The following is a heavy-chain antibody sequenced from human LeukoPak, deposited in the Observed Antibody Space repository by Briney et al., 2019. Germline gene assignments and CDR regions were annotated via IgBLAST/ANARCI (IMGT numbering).Heavy chain of an antibody. CDR2: ISSSGSTI. D-gene: IGHD2-2*01. V-gene: IGHV3-48*03. CDR1: GFTFSSYE. J-gene: IGHJ6*04. CDR3: ARGGDIVVVPAARDYYYYGMDV. Sequence: GGSLRLSRAASGFTFSSYEMNWVRQAPGKGLEWVSYISSSGSTIYYADSVKGRFTISRDNAKNSLYLQMNSLRAEDTAVYYCARGGDIVVVPAARDYYYYGMDVWGKGTTVTVSS.